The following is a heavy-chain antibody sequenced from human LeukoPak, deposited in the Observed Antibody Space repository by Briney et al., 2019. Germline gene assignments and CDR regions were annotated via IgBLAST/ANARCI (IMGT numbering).Heavy chain of an antibody. D-gene: IGHD3-22*01. J-gene: IGHJ3*02. Sequence: SETLSLTCTVSGGSMNQYYWSWIRQPAGKGLEWIGRIYSTGTTYYKPSLKSRVTMSVDTSHNQFFLKLNSVTAADTAVYYCARDISYYYDSSGYWTIWGQGTMVTVSS. CDR1: GGSMNQYY. V-gene: IGHV4-4*07. CDR2: IYSTGTT. CDR3: ARDISYYYDSSGYWTI.